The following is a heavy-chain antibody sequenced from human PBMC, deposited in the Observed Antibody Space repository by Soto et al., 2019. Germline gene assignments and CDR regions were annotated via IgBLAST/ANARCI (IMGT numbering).Heavy chain of an antibody. J-gene: IGHJ4*02. CDR2: ISSSSSYI. V-gene: IGHV3-21*01. CDR1: GFTFSSYS. D-gene: IGHD1-26*01. Sequence: GGSLRLSCAASGFTFSSYSMNWVRQAPGKGLEWVSSISSSSSYIYYADSVKGRFTISRDNAKNSLYLQMNSLRAEDTAVYYCASPVSGSYGFDYWGQGTLVTVSS. CDR3: ASPVSGSYGFDY.